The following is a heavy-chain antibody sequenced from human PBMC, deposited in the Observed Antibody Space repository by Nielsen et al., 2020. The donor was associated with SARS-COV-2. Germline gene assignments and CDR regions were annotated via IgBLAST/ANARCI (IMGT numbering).Heavy chain of an antibody. V-gene: IGHV4-4*02. D-gene: IGHD1-26*01. Sequence: SETLSLTCAVSGDSISSSNWWSWVRQPPGKGLEWIGEIYHSGNTNYNPSLKSRVTISVGKSKNQFSLRLISVTAADTAVYYCARLLTNTGNYFRFDPWGQGTLVTVSS. CDR2: IYHSGNT. CDR3: ARLLTNTGNYFRFDP. J-gene: IGHJ5*02. CDR1: GDSISSSNW.